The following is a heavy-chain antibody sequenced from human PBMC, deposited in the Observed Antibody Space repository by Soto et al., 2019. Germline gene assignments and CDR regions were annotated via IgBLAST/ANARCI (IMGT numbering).Heavy chain of an antibody. V-gene: IGHV3-21*06. Sequence: EVQLVESGGGLVKLGGSLRLSCAASGFTFTRYSMNWVRQAPGKGLEWVSSISSTTNYIYYGDSMKGRFTISRDNGKNSLYLEMHSLRAEDTAVYYCARESEDLTSNFDYWGQGTLVTVSS. J-gene: IGHJ4*02. CDR2: ISSTTNYI. CDR3: ARESEDLTSNFDY. CDR1: GFTFTRYS.